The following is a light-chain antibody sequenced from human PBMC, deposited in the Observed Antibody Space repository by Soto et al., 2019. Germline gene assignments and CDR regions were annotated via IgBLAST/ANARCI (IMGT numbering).Light chain of an antibody. V-gene: IGKV4-1*01. J-gene: IGKJ1*01. Sequence: DIVMTQSPDSLAVSLGERATINCKSSQSVLYSSNNKNYLAWYQQKPGQPPKLLIYWASTRESGVPDRFSGTGSGTDFTLTISSLQAEDVAVYYCQQDFRPWTLGQGTKVEIK. CDR2: WAS. CDR1: QSVLYSSNNKNY. CDR3: QQDFRPWT.